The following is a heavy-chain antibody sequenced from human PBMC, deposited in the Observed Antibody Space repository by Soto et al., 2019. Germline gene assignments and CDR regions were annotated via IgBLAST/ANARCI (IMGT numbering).Heavy chain of an antibody. CDR2: INAGNGNT. V-gene: IGHV1-3*01. J-gene: IGHJ4*02. CDR1: GYTFTSYA. D-gene: IGHD2-15*01. CDR3: ARDRSGGLYYFDY. Sequence: ASGKVSCKASGYTFTSYAMHWVRQAPGQRLEWMGWINAGNGNTKYSQKFQGRVTITRDTSASTAYMELSSLRSEDTAVYYCARDRSGGLYYFDYWGQGTLVTVSS.